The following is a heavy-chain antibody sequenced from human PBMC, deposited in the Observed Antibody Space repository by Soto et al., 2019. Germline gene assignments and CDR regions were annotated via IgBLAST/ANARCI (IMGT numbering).Heavy chain of an antibody. D-gene: IGHD6-13*01. CDR3: ARGYSSSWYDGIDP. Sequence: PSETLSLTCAVYGGSFSGYYWSWIRQPPGKGLEWIGEINHSGSTNYNPSLKSRVTISVDTSKNQFSLKLSSVTAADTAVYYCARGYSSSWYDGIDPGGQGTLVTVPS. CDR1: GGSFSGYY. J-gene: IGHJ5*02. CDR2: INHSGST. V-gene: IGHV4-34*01.